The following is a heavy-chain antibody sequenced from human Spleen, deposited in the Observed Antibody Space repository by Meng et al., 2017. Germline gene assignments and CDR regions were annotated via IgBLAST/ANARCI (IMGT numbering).Heavy chain of an antibody. CDR2: ISYDGNNK. J-gene: IGHJ4*02. D-gene: IGHD6-19*01. V-gene: IGHV3-30*18. Sequence: QVQLVESGGGVVQPGRSQRLSWAASGFTFNSYGMHWVRQAPGKGLEWVALISYDGNNKYYADSVKGRFTISRDNSKNTLYLQMTSLRTEDTAVYYCAKDYGNSGLYYFDYWGQGILVTVSS. CDR3: AKDYGNSGLYYFDY. CDR1: GFTFNSYG.